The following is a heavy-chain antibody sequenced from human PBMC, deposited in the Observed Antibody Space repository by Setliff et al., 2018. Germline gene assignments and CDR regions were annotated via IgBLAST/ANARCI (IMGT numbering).Heavy chain of an antibody. D-gene: IGHD3-3*01. CDR2: IYTSGST. CDR3: ARVVDFWSGYPDYYYYYMDV. V-gene: IGHV4-61*09. Sequence: PSETLSLTCTVSGGSISSSSYYWSWIRQPAGKGLEWIGHIYTSGSTNYNPSLKSRVTISVDTSKNQFSLKLSSVTAADTAVYYCARVVDFWSGYPDYYYYYMDVWGKGTTVTVSS. J-gene: IGHJ6*03. CDR1: GGSISSSSYY.